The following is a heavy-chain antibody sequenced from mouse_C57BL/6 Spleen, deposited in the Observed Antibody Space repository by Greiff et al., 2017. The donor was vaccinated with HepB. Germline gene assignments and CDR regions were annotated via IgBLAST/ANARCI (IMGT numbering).Heavy chain of an antibody. V-gene: IGHV1-82*01. CDR3: ARGGDYSNRFFDY. D-gene: IGHD2-5*01. CDR2: IYPGDGDT. Sequence: QVQLQQSGPELVKPGASVKISCKASGYAFSSSWMNWVKQRPGKGLEWIGRIYPGDGDTNYNGKFKGKATLTADKSSSTPYMQLSSLTSEDSAVYFCARGGDYSNRFFDYWGQGTTLTVSS. CDR1: GYAFSSSW. J-gene: IGHJ2*01.